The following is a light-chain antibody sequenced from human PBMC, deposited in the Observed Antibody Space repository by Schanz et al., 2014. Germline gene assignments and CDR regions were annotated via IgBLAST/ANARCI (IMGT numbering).Light chain of an antibody. CDR2: SAS. CDR1: QAVSSY. V-gene: IGKV1-39*01. J-gene: IGKJ2*01. Sequence: DIQMTQSSSSLSASVGDSVTITCRTSQAVSSYLNWYQQRPGKAPTLLIYSASHLQSGVPSRFIGRGSGTDFSLTISSLQPEDFATYYCQQSYTAPYTFGQGTKVEIK. CDR3: QQSYTAPYT.